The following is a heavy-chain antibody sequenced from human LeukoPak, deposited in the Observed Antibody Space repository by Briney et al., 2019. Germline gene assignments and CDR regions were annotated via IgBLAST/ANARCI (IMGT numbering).Heavy chain of an antibody. J-gene: IGHJ4*02. D-gene: IGHD3-22*01. V-gene: IGHV3-23*01. CDR2: VSPGGGGT. Sequence: PGESLRLSCAASGFAFSNYAMTWVRQAPGMGLEWVSSVSPGGGGTYYPRSVKGRFTISRDNSKNTLYLQIDGLGAEDTALYYCAKEDSSSSRYYFDYWGQGALVTVSS. CDR1: GFAFSNYA. CDR3: AKEDSSSSRYYFDY.